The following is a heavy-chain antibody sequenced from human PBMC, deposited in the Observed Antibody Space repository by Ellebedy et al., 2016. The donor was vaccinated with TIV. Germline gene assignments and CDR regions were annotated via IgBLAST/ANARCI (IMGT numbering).Heavy chain of an antibody. Sequence: AASVKVSCKPSGYTFTSYGISWVRQAPGQGLEWMGWINTYNGNTNYAQKLQGRVTMTTDTSTSTAYMELRSLGSDDTAVYYCARDTTEYYYDSNGYLDYWGQGTLVTVSS. V-gene: IGHV1-18*04. D-gene: IGHD3-22*01. J-gene: IGHJ4*02. CDR3: ARDTTEYYYDSNGYLDY. CDR2: INTYNGNT. CDR1: GYTFTSYG.